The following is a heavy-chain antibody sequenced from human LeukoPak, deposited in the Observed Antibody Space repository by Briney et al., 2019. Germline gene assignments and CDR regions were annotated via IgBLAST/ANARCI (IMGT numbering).Heavy chain of an antibody. V-gene: IGHV4-4*02. CDR3: ARGVLSGSYNAYGHTGGGELDY. Sequence: PSGTLSLTCAVSGGSISSNNWWSWVRQPPGKGLEWIGEVYHSGSTSYNPSLLSRVTVSVDKSKNQFSLKLSSVTAADTAVYYCARGVLSGSYNAYGHTGGGELDYWGQGTLVTVSS. D-gene: IGHD3-10*01. CDR2: VYHSGST. CDR1: GGSISSNNW. J-gene: IGHJ4*02.